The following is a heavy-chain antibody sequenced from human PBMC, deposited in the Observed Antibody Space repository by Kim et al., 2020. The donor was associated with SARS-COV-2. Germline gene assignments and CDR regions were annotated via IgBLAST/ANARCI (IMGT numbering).Heavy chain of an antibody. CDR1: GDSVSSGHSY. V-gene: IGHV4-61*01. Sequence: SETLSLTCSVSGDSVSSGHSYWTWLRQSPGKPLEWIGYVYYTRSVTTYSPSFQGRVAISANTSKNQFSLRLYSLTVADTAIYYCARERGYYDNRGPGFDFWGRGTQVTVAS. CDR2: VYYTRSVT. J-gene: IGHJ4*02. CDR3: ARERGYYDNRGPGFDF. D-gene: IGHD1-26*01.